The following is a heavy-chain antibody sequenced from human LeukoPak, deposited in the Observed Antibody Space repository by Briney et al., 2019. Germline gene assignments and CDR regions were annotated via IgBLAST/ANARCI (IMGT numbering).Heavy chain of an antibody. Sequence: ASVKVSCKASGYTFTSYYMHWVRQAPGQGLEWMGIINPSGGSTRYAQKFQGRVTMTRDMSTSTVYMELSSLRSEDTAVYYCARELRSRGGYEKFFDYWGQGTLVTVSS. V-gene: IGHV1-46*01. D-gene: IGHD5-12*01. CDR1: GYTFTSYY. CDR2: INPSGGST. CDR3: ARELRSRGGYEKFFDY. J-gene: IGHJ4*02.